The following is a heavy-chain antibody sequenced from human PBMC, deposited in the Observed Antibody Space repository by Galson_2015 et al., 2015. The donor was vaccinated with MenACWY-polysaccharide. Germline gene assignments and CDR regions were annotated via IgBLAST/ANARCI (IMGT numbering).Heavy chain of an antibody. CDR3: TRGSQYSANYGGD. J-gene: IGHJ4*02. V-gene: IGHV3-74*01. D-gene: IGHD6-6*01. Sequence: SLRLSCAASGFTFSSSWMHWVRQAPGKGLVWVSRILSGGSSTSYADSVRGRFTISRDNAKNMLHLQMNGLRGEDTAVYYRTRGSQYSANYGGDWGQGTLVTVSS. CDR2: ILSGGSST. CDR1: GFTFSSSW.